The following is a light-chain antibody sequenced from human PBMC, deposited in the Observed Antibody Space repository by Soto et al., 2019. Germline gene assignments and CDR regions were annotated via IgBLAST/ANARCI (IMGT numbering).Light chain of an antibody. Sequence: EIVLTQSPGTLSLSPGERGTLSCRASQSVSYGHLAWYQQKPGQAPRLLIYGASRRATGIPDRFSASGSGTVFTLTVSRLEPEDFAVYYCQQYSSSPLTFGPGTKLDIK. CDR1: QSVSYGH. J-gene: IGKJ3*01. CDR3: QQYSSSPLT. V-gene: IGKV3-20*01. CDR2: GAS.